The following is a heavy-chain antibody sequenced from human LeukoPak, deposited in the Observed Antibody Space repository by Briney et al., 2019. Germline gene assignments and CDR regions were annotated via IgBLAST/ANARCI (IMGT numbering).Heavy chain of an antibody. J-gene: IGHJ4*02. V-gene: IGHV3-53*04. CDR3: ARESGGDYAY. D-gene: IGHD4-17*01. CDR1: GFTVSSNY. CDR2: IYSGGST. Sequence: PGGSLRLSCAASGFTVSSNYMSWVRQAPGKGLEWVLVIYSGGSTYYADSVKGRFTISRHNSKNTLYLQMNSLRAEGTAVYYCARESGGDYAYWGQGTLVTVSS.